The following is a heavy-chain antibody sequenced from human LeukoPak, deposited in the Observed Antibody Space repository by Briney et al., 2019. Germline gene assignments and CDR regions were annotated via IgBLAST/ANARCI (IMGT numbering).Heavy chain of an antibody. D-gene: IGHD3-3*01. V-gene: IGHV6-1*01. CDR3: ARDRAIFGVVKGNYYYGMDV. Sequence: SQTLSLTCAISGDSVSSNSAAWNWIRQSPSRGLEWLGRTYYRSKWYNDYAVSVKSLITINPDTSKNQFSLQLNSVTPEDTAVYYCARDRAIFGVVKGNYYYGMDVWGQGTTVTVSS. CDR1: GDSVSSNSAA. J-gene: IGHJ6*02. CDR2: TYYRSKWYN.